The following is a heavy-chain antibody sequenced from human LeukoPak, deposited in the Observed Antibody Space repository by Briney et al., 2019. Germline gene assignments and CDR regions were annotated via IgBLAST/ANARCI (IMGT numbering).Heavy chain of an antibody. CDR1: GGSISSYF. D-gene: IGHD6-6*01. Sequence: PETLSLTCTVSGGSISSYFWSWIRQPAGKGLEWIGRIYTSGTTNYNPSLKSRVTMSVDTSKNQFSLKLTSVTAADTAVYYCALEYSSSSGNWFDPWGQGTLVTVSS. J-gene: IGHJ5*02. CDR3: ALEYSSSSGNWFDP. V-gene: IGHV4-4*07. CDR2: IYTSGTT.